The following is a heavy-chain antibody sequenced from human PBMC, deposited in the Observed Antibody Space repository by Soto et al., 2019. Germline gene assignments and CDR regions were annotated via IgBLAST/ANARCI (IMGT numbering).Heavy chain of an antibody. CDR2: IYYSGST. CDR3: ARVVGDSSGWYEAFDI. V-gene: IGHV4-39*07. Sequence: XETLSLTCTVSGGSISSSSYYWGWIRQPPGKGLEWIGSIYYSGSTYYNPSLKSRVTISVDTSKNQFSLKLSSVTAADTAVYYCARVVGDSSGWYEAFDIWGQGTMVTVSS. D-gene: IGHD6-19*01. CDR1: GGSISSSSYY. J-gene: IGHJ3*02.